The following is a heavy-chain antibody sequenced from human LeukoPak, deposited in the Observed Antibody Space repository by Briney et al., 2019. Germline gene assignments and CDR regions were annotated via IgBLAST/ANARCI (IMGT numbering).Heavy chain of an antibody. Sequence: GGSLRLSCAASGFTFSSYAMHWVRQAPGKGLEWVAVISYDGSNKYYADSVKGRFTISRDNSKNTLYLQMNSLRAEDTAVYYCAKDLLRYFDWLRNYFDYWGQGTLVTVSS. D-gene: IGHD3-9*01. CDR2: ISYDGSNK. J-gene: IGHJ4*02. CDR1: GFTFSSYA. V-gene: IGHV3-30*04. CDR3: AKDLLRYFDWLRNYFDY.